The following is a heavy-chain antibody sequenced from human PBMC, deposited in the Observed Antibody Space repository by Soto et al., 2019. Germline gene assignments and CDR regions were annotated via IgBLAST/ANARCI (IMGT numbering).Heavy chain of an antibody. J-gene: IGHJ3*02. CDR3: ARTMAGRSAAFDI. CDR1: GLTFRSYN. CDR2: ISSSSSYM. D-gene: IGHD3-10*01. Sequence: GGSLRLSCAASGLTFRSYNMNWVRQAPGKGLEWVSSISSSSSYMYYADSLKGRFTISRGNAKNSLYLHMNSLRAEDTAVYYCARTMAGRSAAFDIWGQGTMVTVSS. V-gene: IGHV3-21*01.